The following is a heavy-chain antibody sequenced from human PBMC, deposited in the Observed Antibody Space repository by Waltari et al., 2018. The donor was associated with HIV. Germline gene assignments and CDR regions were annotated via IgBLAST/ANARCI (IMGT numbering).Heavy chain of an antibody. D-gene: IGHD1-26*01. CDR1: GDSVPSNSAA. CDR3: ARGSNKLLDY. J-gene: IGHJ4*02. Sequence: QVQLQQSGPGLVKPSQTLSPTCAISGDSVPSNSAAWNWIRQSPSRGLEWLGRTYYMSKWYNDYALFVKGRVTITPDTSGNQFSLQLNSVTPEDTAVYYCARGSNKLLDYWGQGTLVTVSS. CDR2: TYYMSKWYN. V-gene: IGHV6-1*01.